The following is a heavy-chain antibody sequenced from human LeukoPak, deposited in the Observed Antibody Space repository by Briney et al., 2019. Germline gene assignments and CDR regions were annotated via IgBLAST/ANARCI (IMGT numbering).Heavy chain of an antibody. CDR2: ISFDGSQK. Sequence: GGSLRLSCAASGFTFSSYWMSWVRQAPGKGLEWVALISFDGSQKYYADSVKGRFTISRDNSKSTVYLQMNSLRVEDAAVYYCSKDLTSDFGGDLDPWGQGTLVTVSS. V-gene: IGHV3-30*02. D-gene: IGHD3-10*01. CDR3: SKDLTSDFGGDLDP. J-gene: IGHJ5*02. CDR1: GFTFSSYW.